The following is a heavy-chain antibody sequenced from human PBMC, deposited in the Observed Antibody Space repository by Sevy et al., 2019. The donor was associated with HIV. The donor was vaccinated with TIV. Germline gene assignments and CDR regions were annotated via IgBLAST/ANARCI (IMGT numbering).Heavy chain of an antibody. Sequence: SETLSLTCTVSGGSISSYYWSWIRQPPGKGLEWIGHIYYSGSTNYNPSLKSRVTISVDTSKNQFSLKLSCVTAADTAVYYCVRAQGGGDFWSGYLSVFDYWGQGTLVTVSP. J-gene: IGHJ4*02. CDR1: GGSISSYY. D-gene: IGHD3-3*01. CDR3: VRAQGGGDFWSGYLSVFDY. V-gene: IGHV4-59*12. CDR2: IYYSGST.